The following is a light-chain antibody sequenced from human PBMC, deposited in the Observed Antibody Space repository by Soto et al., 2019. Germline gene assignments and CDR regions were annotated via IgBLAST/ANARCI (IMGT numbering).Light chain of an antibody. Sequence: QSALTQPASVSGSPGQSITISCTGTSSDVGGYKFVSWYQHHPGEAPKLMIYEVSNRPSGVSNRFSGSKSGNTASLTISGLQAEDEADYYCSSYTTSSTLVFGGGTKLTVL. CDR1: SSDVGGYKF. CDR2: EVS. V-gene: IGLV2-14*01. CDR3: SSYTTSSTLV. J-gene: IGLJ2*01.